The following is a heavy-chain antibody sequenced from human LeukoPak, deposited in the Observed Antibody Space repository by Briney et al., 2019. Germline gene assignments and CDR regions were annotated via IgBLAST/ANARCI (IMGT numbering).Heavy chain of an antibody. Sequence: SETLSLTCTVSGGSISSYYWSWIRQPPGKGLEWIGYIYYSGSTNYNPSLKSRVTISVDTSKNQFSLKLSSVTAADTAVYYCARLWGPYGSGSYTSLPWGQGTLVTVSS. CDR1: GGSISSYY. CDR2: IYYSGST. V-gene: IGHV4-59*01. D-gene: IGHD3-10*01. CDR3: ARLWGPYGSGSYTSLP. J-gene: IGHJ4*02.